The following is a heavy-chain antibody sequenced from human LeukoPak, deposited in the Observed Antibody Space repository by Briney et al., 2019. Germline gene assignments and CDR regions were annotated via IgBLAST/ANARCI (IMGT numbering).Heavy chain of an antibody. V-gene: IGHV1-46*01. J-gene: IGHJ4*02. CDR2: INPSDGST. D-gene: IGHD6-13*01. CDR1: GYTFTSYY. CDR3: ARGRFGSTSSWYVY. Sequence: GASVKVSGKASGYTFTSYYMHWVRQAPGQGLEWMGIINPSDGSTSYAQKFQGRVTVTWDTSTSTVYMDLSTLGSEDTAVYYCARGRFGSTSSWYVYWGQGTLVTVSS.